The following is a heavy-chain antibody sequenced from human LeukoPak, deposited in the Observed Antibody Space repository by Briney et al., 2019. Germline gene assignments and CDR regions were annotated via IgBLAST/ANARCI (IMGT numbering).Heavy chain of an antibody. J-gene: IGHJ6*03. D-gene: IGHD3-10*01. V-gene: IGHV1-8*02. CDR2: MNPNSGNT. Sequence: GASVKVSCKASGYTFTSYGISWVRQAPGQGLEWMGWMNPNSGNTGYAQKFQGRVTMTRNASISTAYMELSSLRSEDTAVYYCALWFGELFVSNYYYYMDVWGKGTTVTISS. CDR3: ALWFGELFVSNYYYYMDV. CDR1: GYTFTSYG.